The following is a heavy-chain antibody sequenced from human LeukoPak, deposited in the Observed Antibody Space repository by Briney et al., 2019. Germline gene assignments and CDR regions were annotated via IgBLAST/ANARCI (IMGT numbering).Heavy chain of an antibody. CDR3: AKDLAKAGYGDYYFDY. CDR2: ISGSGGST. D-gene: IGHD4-17*01. CDR1: GVSFSSYA. J-gene: IGHJ4*02. V-gene: IGHV3-23*01. Sequence: GGSLRLSCAASGVSFSSYAMSWVRQAPGKGLEWVSGISGSGGSTYYADSVKGRFTISRDNSKNTLYLQMNSLRAEDTAVYYCAKDLAKAGYGDYYFDYWGQGTLVTVSS.